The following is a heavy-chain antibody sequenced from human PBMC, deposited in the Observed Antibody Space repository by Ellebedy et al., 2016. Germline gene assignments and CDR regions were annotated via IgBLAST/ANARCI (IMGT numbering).Heavy chain of an antibody. J-gene: IGHJ6*02. CDR3: ARDVVVVAATSTYYYYYGMDV. CDR2: ISYDGSNK. Sequence: GESLKISCAASGFTFSSYGMHWVRQAPGKGLEWVAVISYDGSNKYYADSVKGRFTISRDNSKNTLYLQMNSLRAEDTAVYYCARDVVVVAATSTYYYYYGMDVWGQGTTVTVSS. D-gene: IGHD2-15*01. CDR1: GFTFSSYG. V-gene: IGHV3-30*03.